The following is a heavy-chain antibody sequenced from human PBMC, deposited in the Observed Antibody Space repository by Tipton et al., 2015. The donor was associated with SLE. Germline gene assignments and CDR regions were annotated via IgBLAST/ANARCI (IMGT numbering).Heavy chain of an antibody. CDR3: AKRGVGNGDAFDI. Sequence: TLSLTCTVSGGSISSSSYYWGWIRQPPGKGLEWIGYIYYSGSTNYNPSLKSRVTISVDTSKNQFSLKLSSVTAADTAVYYCAKRGVGNGDAFDIWGQGTMVTVSS. J-gene: IGHJ3*02. CDR1: GGSISSSSYY. V-gene: IGHV4-61*05. CDR2: IYYSGST. D-gene: IGHD1-1*01.